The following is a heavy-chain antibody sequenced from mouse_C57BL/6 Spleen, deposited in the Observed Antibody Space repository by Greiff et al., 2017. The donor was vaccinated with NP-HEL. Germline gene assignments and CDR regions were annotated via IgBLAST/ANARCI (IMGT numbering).Heavy chain of an antibody. CDR1: GFNIKDYY. CDR3: ARDDY. CDR2: IDPEDGET. Sequence: VQLQQSGAELVKPGASVKLSCTASGFNIKDYYMHWVKQRTEQGLEWIGRIDPEDGETKYAPNFQGKATITADTTSNTANLQLSGLTSEDTAVYYCARDDYWGQGTTLTVSS. V-gene: IGHV14-2*01. J-gene: IGHJ2*01.